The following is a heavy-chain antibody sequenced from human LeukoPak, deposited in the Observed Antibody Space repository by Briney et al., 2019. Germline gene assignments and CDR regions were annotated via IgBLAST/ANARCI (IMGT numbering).Heavy chain of an antibody. D-gene: IGHD4-17*01. CDR1: GGSISSSSYY. Sequence: SETLSLTCTVSGGSISSSSYYWGWIRQPPGKGLEWIGSIYYSGSTYYHPPLKSRVTISVDTSKNQFSLKLSSVTAADTAVYYCAGKTVTPDYWGQGTLVTVSS. V-gene: IGHV4-39*01. J-gene: IGHJ4*02. CDR2: IYYSGST. CDR3: AGKTVTPDY.